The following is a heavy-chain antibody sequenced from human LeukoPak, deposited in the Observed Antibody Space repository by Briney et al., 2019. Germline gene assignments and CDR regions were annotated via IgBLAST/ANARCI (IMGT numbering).Heavy chain of an antibody. Sequence: GGSLRLSCAASGFTFSSYSMNWVRQAPGKGLEWVSYISSSSSTIYYADSVKGRFTISRDNAKNSLYLQMNSRRDEDTAVYYCVRDQTTMGRGAIPLSFDVWGQGTTVTVSS. CDR3: VRDQTTMGRGAIPLSFDV. D-gene: IGHD3-10*01. CDR2: ISSSSSTI. CDR1: GFTFSSYS. J-gene: IGHJ6*02. V-gene: IGHV3-48*02.